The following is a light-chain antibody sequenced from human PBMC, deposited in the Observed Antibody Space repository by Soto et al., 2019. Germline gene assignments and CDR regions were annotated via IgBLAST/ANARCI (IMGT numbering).Light chain of an antibody. Sequence: EIVLTQSPGTLSLSPGERATLSCRASQSVSSSYLAWYQQKPGQAPRLLIYGASSRAPGIPDRFSGSGSGTAFTLTISTLEPDDFAVYYCQQYGSSPGTFGQGPKVQIK. CDR3: QQYGSSPGT. CDR2: GAS. V-gene: IGKV3-20*01. J-gene: IGKJ1*01. CDR1: QSVSSSY.